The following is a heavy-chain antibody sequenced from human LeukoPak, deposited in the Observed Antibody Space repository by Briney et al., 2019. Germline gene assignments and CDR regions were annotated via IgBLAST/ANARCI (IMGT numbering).Heavy chain of an antibody. CDR2: IIPIFGTA. J-gene: IGHJ6*03. CDR3: ARDVTEAPYYYYYYMDV. Sequence: ASVKVSCKASGGTFSSYAISWVRQAPGQGLEWMGGIIPIFGTANYAQKFQGRVTITADKSTSTAYMELSSLRSEDTAVYYCARDVTEAPYYYYYYMDVWGKGTTVTVSS. CDR1: GGTFSSYA. V-gene: IGHV1-69*06.